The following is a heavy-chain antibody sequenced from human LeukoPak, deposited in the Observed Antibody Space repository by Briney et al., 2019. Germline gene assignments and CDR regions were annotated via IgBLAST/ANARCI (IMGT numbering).Heavy chain of an antibody. CDR3: ATGGHRGEPSSYYDILTGCYNDGGDFDY. Sequence: ASVKVSCKVSGYTLTELSMHWVRQAPGKGLEWMGGFDPEDGETIYAQKFQGRVTMTEDTSTDTAYMELSSLRSEDTAVYYCATGGHRGEPSSYYDILTGCYNDGGDFDYWGQGTLVTVSS. J-gene: IGHJ4*02. D-gene: IGHD3-9*01. V-gene: IGHV1-24*01. CDR1: GYTLTELS. CDR2: FDPEDGET.